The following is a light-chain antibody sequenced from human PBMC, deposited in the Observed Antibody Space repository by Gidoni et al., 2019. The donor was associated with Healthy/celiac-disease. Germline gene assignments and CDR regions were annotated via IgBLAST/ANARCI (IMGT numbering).Light chain of an antibody. J-gene: IGLJ1*01. Sequence: QSVLTQPPSVSEAPGQRVPISCTGRSSNIGAGYDVHWYQQLPGTAPKLLIYGNSNRPSGVPDRFSGSKSGTSASLAITGLQAEDEADYYCQSYDSSLSAFYVFGTGTKVTVL. CDR1: SSNIGAGYD. CDR2: GNS. V-gene: IGLV1-40*01. CDR3: QSYDSSLSAFYV.